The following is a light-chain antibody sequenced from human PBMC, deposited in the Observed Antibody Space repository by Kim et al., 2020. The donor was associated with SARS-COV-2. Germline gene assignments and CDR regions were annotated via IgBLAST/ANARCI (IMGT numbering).Light chain of an antibody. Sequence: ELTQPPSASGTPGQRVTISCSGSSSNIGSNTVNWYQQLPGTAPKLLIYSNNQRPSGVPDRFSGSKSGTSASLAISGLQSEDEADYYCAAWYDSLNGPVFGGGTQLTVL. CDR3: AAWYDSLNGPV. J-gene: IGLJ3*02. CDR1: SSNIGSNT. CDR2: SNN. V-gene: IGLV1-44*01.